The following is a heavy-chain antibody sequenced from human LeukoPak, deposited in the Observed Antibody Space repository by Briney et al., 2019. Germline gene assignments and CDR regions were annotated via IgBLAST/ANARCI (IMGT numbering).Heavy chain of an antibody. V-gene: IGHV4-4*02. CDR2: IYHSGST. Sequence: PSGTLSLTCAASGGSISSSNWWSWVRQPPGKGLEWIGEIYHSGSTNYNPSLKSRVTIPVDKSKNQFSLKLSSVTAADTAVYYCAREYYGSGTWFDPWGQGTLVTVSS. CDR3: AREYYGSGTWFDP. D-gene: IGHD3-10*01. J-gene: IGHJ5*02. CDR1: GGSISSSNW.